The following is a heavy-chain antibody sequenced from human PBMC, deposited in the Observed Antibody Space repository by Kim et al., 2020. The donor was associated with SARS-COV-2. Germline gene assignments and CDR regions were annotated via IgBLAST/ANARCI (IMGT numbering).Heavy chain of an antibody. J-gene: IGHJ3*01. CDR2: IYYSGGS. CDR3: ARYSDASGYAAFDV. V-gene: IGHV4-39*01. CDR1: GGSMNSRGSY. D-gene: IGHD3-22*01. Sequence: SENLSLTCTVSGGSMNSRGSYWGWIRQPPGKGLERVGIIYYSGGSHYNESLKSRATISADMAKNQFFLRLTSVTAADTAVYYCARYSDASGYAAFDVWGQGTMVTVSS.